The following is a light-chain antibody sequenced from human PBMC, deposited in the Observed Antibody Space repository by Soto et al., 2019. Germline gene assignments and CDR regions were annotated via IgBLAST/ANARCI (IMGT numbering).Light chain of an antibody. CDR2: AAS. CDR1: QGIRND. J-gene: IGKJ1*01. Sequence: DIQMTQSPSSLSASVGDRVTITCRASQGIRNDVGWYQQRPGNAPKRLIYAASTLQSGVASHFSGSGFGTEFTLTISVLQAEDSATYYGLQYHRFPRTFGRGTNVEVK. CDR3: LQYHRFPRT. V-gene: IGKV1-17*01.